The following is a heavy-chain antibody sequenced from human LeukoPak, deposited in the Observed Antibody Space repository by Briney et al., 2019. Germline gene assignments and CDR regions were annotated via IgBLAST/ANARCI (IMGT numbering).Heavy chain of an antibody. CDR2: ISAYNGNT. J-gene: IGHJ4*02. CDR1: GYTFTSYG. Sequence: ASVKVSCKASGYTFTSYGISWVRQAPGQGLEWMGWISAYNGNTNYAQKLQGRVTMTTDTSTSTAYMELRSLRSDDTAVYYCARVYSHRVATGVDYWGQGTLVTVSS. CDR3: ARVYSHRVATGVDY. V-gene: IGHV1-18*01. D-gene: IGHD5-12*01.